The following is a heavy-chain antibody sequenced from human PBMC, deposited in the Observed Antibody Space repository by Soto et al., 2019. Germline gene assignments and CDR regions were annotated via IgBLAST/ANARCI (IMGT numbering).Heavy chain of an antibody. Sequence: GASVKVSCKASGGTFSSYAISWVRQAPGQGLEWMGGIIPIFGTANYAQKFQGRVTITADESTSTAYMELSSLRSEDTAVYYCAREPDPYGSGTVSDYWGQGTLVTVSS. D-gene: IGHD3-10*01. CDR1: GGTFSSYA. CDR2: IIPIFGTA. CDR3: AREPDPYGSGTVSDY. J-gene: IGHJ4*02. V-gene: IGHV1-69*13.